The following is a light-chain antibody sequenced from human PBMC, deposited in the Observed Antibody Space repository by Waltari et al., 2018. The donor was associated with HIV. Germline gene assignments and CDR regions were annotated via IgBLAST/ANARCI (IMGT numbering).Light chain of an antibody. CDR3: CSYAGSYTVRV. V-gene: IGLV2-11*01. CDR2: DVS. CDR1: SSDVGAYNY. Sequence: QSALTQPRSVSGSPGQSVTISCTGTSSDVGAYNYVSWYQQHPGKAPKLMIYDVSKRPSGVPDCFSGSKSGNTASLTISGLQAEDEAEYYCCSYAGSYTVRVFGGGTKLTVL. J-gene: IGLJ2*01.